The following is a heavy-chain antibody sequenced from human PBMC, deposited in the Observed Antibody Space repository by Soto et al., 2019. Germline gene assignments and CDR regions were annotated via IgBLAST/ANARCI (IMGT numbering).Heavy chain of an antibody. CDR1: GFTFSSYS. Sequence: GGSLRLSCTASGFTFSSYSMSWVHQAPGKGLEWVSGFRSSGDDGTTYYADSVKGRFTISRDNSKNTLFLQMNSLRAEDTAIYYCAKKVKSGSGSKYFDYWGQGTLVTVSS. V-gene: IGHV3-23*01. D-gene: IGHD3-10*01. J-gene: IGHJ4*02. CDR3: AKKVKSGSGSKYFDY. CDR2: FRSSGDDGTT.